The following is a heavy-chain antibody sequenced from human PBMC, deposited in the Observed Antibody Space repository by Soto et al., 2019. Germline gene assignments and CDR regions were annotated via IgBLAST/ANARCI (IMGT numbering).Heavy chain of an antibody. J-gene: IGHJ4*02. V-gene: IGHV3-48*02. CDR2: ISASSTTV. Sequence: EVQLVDSGGGLVQPGESLRLSCAASEFTFSSFNMHWVRQAPGKGLEWVSYISASSTTVYYGDSVKGRFTISRDNAKNTLYLQMNRLRDEDTAVYYFARIYHSDGNKYADYWCQGTLLTGSS. CDR1: EFTFSSFN. D-gene: IGHD2-15*01. CDR3: ARIYHSDGNKYADY.